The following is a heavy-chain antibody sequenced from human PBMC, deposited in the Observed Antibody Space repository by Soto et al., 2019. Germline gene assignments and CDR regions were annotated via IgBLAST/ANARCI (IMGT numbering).Heavy chain of an antibody. J-gene: IGHJ4*02. Sequence: EAQLVESGGGLVQPGGSLRLSCTGSGIDLSIYWMHWVRQDPGKGLVWVSRINPESTTISYADSVKGRFTISRDNAENTLFLHMNSLSAEDTCVYYCTKDTFGGRDSWGQGTWVTVSS. CDR2: INPESTTI. CDR3: TKDTFGGRDS. CDR1: GIDLSIYW. V-gene: IGHV3-74*01. D-gene: IGHD2-15*01.